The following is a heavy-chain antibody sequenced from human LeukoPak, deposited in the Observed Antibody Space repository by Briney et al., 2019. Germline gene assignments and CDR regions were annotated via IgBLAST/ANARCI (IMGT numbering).Heavy chain of an antibody. CDR3: ARVVVGTSWSYFDP. V-gene: IGHV1-18*01. J-gene: IGHJ5*02. Sequence: GASVKVSCKASGYTFTSYGLCWVRQAPGQGLEWMGWISAYNGNTNYAQKLQGRVTMTTDTSTSTAYMELRSLRSDDTAVYYCARVVVGTSWSYFDPWGQGTPVTVSS. D-gene: IGHD1-26*01. CDR2: ISAYNGNT. CDR1: GYTFTSYG.